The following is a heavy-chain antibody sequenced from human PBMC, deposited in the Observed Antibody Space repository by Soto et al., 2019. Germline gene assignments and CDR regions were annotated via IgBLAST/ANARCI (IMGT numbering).Heavy chain of an antibody. V-gene: IGHV3-7*01. D-gene: IGHD1-1*01. CDR2: IKQDGSEK. Sequence: EVQLVESGGGLVQPGGSLTLSCAASGFTFSRNWMSWVRQAPGKGLEWVANIKQDGSEKYYADAVKGRFTLSRDNVENSLYLQMNSLIAEDTAVYYCARDGDGYPAWGQGTLVTVSS. CDR3: ARDGDGYPA. J-gene: IGHJ5*02. CDR1: GFTFSRNW.